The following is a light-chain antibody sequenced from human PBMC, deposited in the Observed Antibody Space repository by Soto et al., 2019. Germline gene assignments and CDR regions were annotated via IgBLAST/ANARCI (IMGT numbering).Light chain of an antibody. CDR2: QDN. CDR3: QAWDSSVV. J-gene: IGLJ2*01. V-gene: IGLV3-1*01. CDR1: KLGNKY. Sequence: SYELTQPPSVSVSPGQTASITCSGDKLGNKYASWYQQRPGQSPVLVIYQDNKRPSGIPERFSGSNSGNTATLTISGTQAMDEADYYCQAWDSSVVFGGGTKLTV.